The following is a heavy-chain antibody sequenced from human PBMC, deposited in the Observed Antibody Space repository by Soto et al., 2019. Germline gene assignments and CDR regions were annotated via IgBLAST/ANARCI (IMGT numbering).Heavy chain of an antibody. CDR2: ISSSSYI. V-gene: IGHV3-21*01. J-gene: IGHJ5*02. CDR1: GFTFSSYS. Sequence: GGSLRLSCAASGFTFSSYSMNWVRQAPGKGLEWVSSISSSSYIYYADSVKGRFTISRDNAKNSLYLQMNSLRAEDTAVYYCARGNSSGWTNWFDPWGQGTLVTVSS. CDR3: ARGNSSGWTNWFDP. D-gene: IGHD6-19*01.